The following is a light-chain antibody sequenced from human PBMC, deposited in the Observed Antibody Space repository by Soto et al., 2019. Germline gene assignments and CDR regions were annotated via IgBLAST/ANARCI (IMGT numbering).Light chain of an antibody. CDR3: AAWDDSLNGRV. V-gene: IGLV1-44*01. CDR2: KSN. J-gene: IGLJ3*02. CDR1: SSNIGSNT. Sequence: QSVLTQPPSASATPGQRVTISCSGSSSNIGSNTVNWYQQLPGTAPKLLIYKSNQRPSGVPDRFSGSKSGTSASLAISGLQSEDEADYYCAAWDDSLNGRVFGGGTSSPS.